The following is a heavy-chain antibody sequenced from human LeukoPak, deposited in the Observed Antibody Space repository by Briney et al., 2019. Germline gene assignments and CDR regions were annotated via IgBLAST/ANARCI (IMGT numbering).Heavy chain of an antibody. J-gene: IGHJ4*02. D-gene: IGHD4-17*01. CDR3: GRDRDYAYFDH. CDR1: GFTFSSYE. Sequence: PGGSLRLSCAASGFTFSSYEMNWVRQAPGKGLEWVSYISSSGSTIYYADSVKGRFTISRDNAKNSLYLQMNSVRADDTAVYYCGRDRDYAYFDHCGQGTLVTVSS. CDR2: ISSSGSTI. V-gene: IGHV3-48*03.